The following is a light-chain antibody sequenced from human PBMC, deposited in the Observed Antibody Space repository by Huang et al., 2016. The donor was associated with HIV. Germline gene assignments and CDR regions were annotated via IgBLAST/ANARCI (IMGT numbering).Light chain of an antibody. CDR3: QQYDAYPWT. V-gene: IGKV1-8*01. J-gene: IGKJ1*01. Sequence: AIRITQSPSSLSGSTGDRVTITCRASQDISNYLAWYQQKSGKAPKLLIYSASSLQSGVPSRFNGSGSGTDFTLTITCLQSEDFATYYCQQYDAYPWTFGQGRRWKSN. CDR1: QDISNY. CDR2: SAS.